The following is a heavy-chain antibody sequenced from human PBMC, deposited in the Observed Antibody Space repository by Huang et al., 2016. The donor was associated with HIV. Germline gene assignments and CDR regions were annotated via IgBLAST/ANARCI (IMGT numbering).Heavy chain of an antibody. CDR1: GFSISSYW. V-gene: IGHV3-74*01. J-gene: IGHJ4*02. CDR2: INSDGGST. CDR3: TRDPRIQSWLNFFDY. D-gene: IGHD3-22*01. Sequence: EVQLVESEGGLVQPGGSLRLSCAASGFSISSYWMHWVRQAPGKGLVWVSWINSDGGSTSDAESVKGRFTISRDNAKNTLYLQRNSLRAEDTAVYYCTRDPRIQSWLNFFDYWGQGTLVSVSS.